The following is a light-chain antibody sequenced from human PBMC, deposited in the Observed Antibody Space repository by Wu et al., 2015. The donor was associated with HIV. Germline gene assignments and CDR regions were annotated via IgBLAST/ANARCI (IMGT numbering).Light chain of an antibody. Sequence: EIVMTQSPATLSLSPGERATLSCRASQSISSNLAWYQQKPGQAPRLLIYGASTRATGIPARFSGSGSGTEFTLTIGSLQSEDVATYFCQKYDSAPFAFGPGTKWTSN. V-gene: IGKV3-15*01. CDR2: GAS. CDR3: QKYDSAPFA. J-gene: IGKJ3*01. CDR1: QSISSN.